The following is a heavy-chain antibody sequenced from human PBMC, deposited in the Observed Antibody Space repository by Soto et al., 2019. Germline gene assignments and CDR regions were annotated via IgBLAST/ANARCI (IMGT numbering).Heavy chain of an antibody. V-gene: IGHV3-23*01. Sequence: GGSLRLSCAASGFTFSSYAINWVRQAPGKGLQWVSTMSGSGGRTYYADSVKGRFTISRDNSKNTLYLQMNSLRAEDTAVYYCAKDLFSIQWLALDYWGQGTLVTVSS. J-gene: IGHJ4*02. CDR3: AKDLFSIQWLALDY. CDR2: MSGSGGRT. D-gene: IGHD6-19*01. CDR1: GFTFSSYA.